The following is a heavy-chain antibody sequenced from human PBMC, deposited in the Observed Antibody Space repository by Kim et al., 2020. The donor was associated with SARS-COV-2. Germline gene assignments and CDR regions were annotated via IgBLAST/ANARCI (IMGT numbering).Heavy chain of an antibody. CDR1: GFTFSSYG. D-gene: IGHD4-4*01. Sequence: GGSLRLSCAASGFTFSSYGMHWVRQAPGKGLEWVAVISYDGSNKYYADSVKGRFTISRDNSKNTLYLQMNSLRAEDTAVYYCAKDLGYSNSGYFDYWGQG. V-gene: IGHV3-30*18. CDR3: AKDLGYSNSGYFDY. J-gene: IGHJ4*02. CDR2: ISYDGSNK.